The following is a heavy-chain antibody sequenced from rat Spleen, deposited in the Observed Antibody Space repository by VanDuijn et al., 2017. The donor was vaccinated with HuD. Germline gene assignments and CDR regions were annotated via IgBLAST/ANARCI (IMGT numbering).Heavy chain of an antibody. V-gene: IGHV5-25*01. CDR2: IGTGPGDT. CDR3: TSSSVVAPYYFDY. J-gene: IGHJ2*01. Sequence: EVQLVESGGGLVQPGRSLKLSCVASGFTFSNYYMAWIRQAPTKGLEWVASIGTGPGDTYYRDSVKGRFTISRDYTKNTLYLQMDSLTSEDTATYYCTSSSVVAPYYFDYWGQGVMVTVS. D-gene: IGHD1-3*01. CDR1: GFTFSNYY.